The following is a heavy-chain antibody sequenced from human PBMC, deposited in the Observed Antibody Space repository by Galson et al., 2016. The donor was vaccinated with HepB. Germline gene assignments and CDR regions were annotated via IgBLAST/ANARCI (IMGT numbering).Heavy chain of an antibody. CDR3: ATVGGSSYGARNDGFDI. CDR2: IYSGGTT. D-gene: IGHD5-18*01. J-gene: IGHJ3*02. V-gene: IGHV3-66*01. CDR1: GFTVSSTY. Sequence: SLRLSCAASGFTVSSTYMNWVRQAPGKGLEWVSIIYSGGTTYQADSVKGRFTISRDNSNNTLYLLMNSLRHEDTAVYYCATVGGSSYGARNDGFDIWGHGTMVTVAS.